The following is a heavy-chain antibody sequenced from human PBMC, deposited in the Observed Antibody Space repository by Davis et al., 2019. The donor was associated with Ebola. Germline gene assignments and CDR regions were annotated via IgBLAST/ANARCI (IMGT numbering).Heavy chain of an antibody. D-gene: IGHD3-10*01. V-gene: IGHV1-18*01. Sequence: ASVTVSCKASGYTFTSYGISWVRQAPGQGLEWMGWISAYNGNTNYAQKLQGRVTMTTDTSTSTAYMELRSLRSDDTAVYYCARGPLLWFRELLGPWTFYGMDVWGQGTTVTVSS. CDR3: ARGPLLWFRELLGPWTFYGMDV. CDR2: ISAYNGNT. J-gene: IGHJ6*02. CDR1: GYTFTSYG.